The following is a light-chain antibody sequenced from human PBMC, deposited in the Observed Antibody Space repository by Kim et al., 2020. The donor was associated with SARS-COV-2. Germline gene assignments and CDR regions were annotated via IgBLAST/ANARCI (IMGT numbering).Light chain of an antibody. V-gene: IGKV1-17*01. Sequence: ASVGDRVTITCRASQDIRNDLGWYQQNPGRDPKRLIYGASSLQSRVPSRFSGSGSGTEFTLTISSVQPEDFATYFCLQHSTYPITFGQGTRLEIK. CDR2: GAS. CDR1: QDIRND. CDR3: LQHSTYPIT. J-gene: IGKJ5*01.